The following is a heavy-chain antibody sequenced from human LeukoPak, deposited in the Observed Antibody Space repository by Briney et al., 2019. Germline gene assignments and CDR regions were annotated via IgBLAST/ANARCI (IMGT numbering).Heavy chain of an antibody. V-gene: IGHV3-23*01. CDR3: AKAGIGVVGYFDY. Sequence: GGSLRLSCAASGFTFNIHAMTWARQAPGRGLEWVSVISPNGDSTFYADSVKGRFTISRDNSKNTLYLQMNSLRDEDTALYYCAKAGIGVVGYFDYWGQGTLVTVSS. D-gene: IGHD6-19*01. CDR1: GFTFNIHA. CDR2: ISPNGDST. J-gene: IGHJ4*02.